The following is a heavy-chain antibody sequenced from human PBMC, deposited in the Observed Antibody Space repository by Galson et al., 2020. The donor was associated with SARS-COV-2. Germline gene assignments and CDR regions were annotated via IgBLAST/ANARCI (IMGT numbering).Heavy chain of an antibody. CDR2: MSYDGVNR. CDR1: GFSFSTYG. J-gene: IGHJ4*02. V-gene: IGHV3-30*03. D-gene: IGHD2-21*02. Sequence: GGSLRLSCAASGFSFSTYGMHWVRQAPGKGLEWVAVMSYDGVNRYYADSVKGRFTISRDNSKSTLYLQMNSLSAEDAAMYFCARDGTFVEAHCGGDCYWTLDHWGQGTLVTVSS. CDR3: ARDGTFVEAHCGGDCYWTLDH.